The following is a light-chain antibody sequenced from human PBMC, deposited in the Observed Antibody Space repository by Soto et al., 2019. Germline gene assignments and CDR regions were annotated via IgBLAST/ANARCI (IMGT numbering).Light chain of an antibody. V-gene: IGLV8-61*01. J-gene: IGLJ2*01. CDR3: VLSMGGGCV. CDR1: SGSVSTNYY. Sequence: QTVVTQEPSVSVSPGGTVTLTCGLSSGSVSTNYYPSWYQQAPGQAPRTLIYRTNTRSSGVPDRFSGSILGNKAALTITGAQADEEAYYYCVLSMGGGCVFGGGTKLTVL. CDR2: RTN.